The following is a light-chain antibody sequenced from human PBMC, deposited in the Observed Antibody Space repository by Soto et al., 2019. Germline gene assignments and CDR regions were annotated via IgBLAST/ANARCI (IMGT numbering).Light chain of an antibody. J-gene: IGLJ2*01. V-gene: IGLV1-40*01. CDR3: QSYDSSLRVYVV. CDR1: SANIGAGYD. Sequence: QSVLTQPPSISGAPGQSITISCTWSSANIGAGYDVHWYQQFPGTAPKLLIHGNNDRPSGVSDRFSASKSGTSASLAITGLQAEDEADYYCQSYDSSLRVYVVFGGGTKVTVL. CDR2: GNN.